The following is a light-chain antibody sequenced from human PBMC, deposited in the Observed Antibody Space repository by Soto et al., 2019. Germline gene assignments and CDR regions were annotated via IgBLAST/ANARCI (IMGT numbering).Light chain of an antibody. V-gene: IGKV1-33*01. J-gene: IGKJ4*01. Sequence: DIQMTQSPSSLSASVGDTVTISCRASQHIGSHLNWYLQEPGQAPKLLIYDASNLQTGAPSRFSGSGSGTDFTFAITNLQPQDFATYYCQQYDLLPLTFGGGTKVDIK. CDR1: QHIGSH. CDR2: DAS. CDR3: QQYDLLPLT.